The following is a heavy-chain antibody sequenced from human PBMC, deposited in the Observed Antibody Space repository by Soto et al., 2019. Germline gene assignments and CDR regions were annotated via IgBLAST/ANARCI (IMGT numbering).Heavy chain of an antibody. V-gene: IGHV4-30-2*01. CDR3: ARGQYYDSSLGGFGFDY. CDR1: GGSISSGGYS. J-gene: IGHJ4*02. Sequence: SETLSLTCAVSGGSISSGGYSWSWIRQPPGKGLEWIGYIYHSGSTYYNPSLKSRVTISVDRSKNQFSLKLSSVTAADTAVYYCARGQYYDSSLGGFGFDYWGQGTLVTVSS. CDR2: IYHSGST. D-gene: IGHD3-22*01.